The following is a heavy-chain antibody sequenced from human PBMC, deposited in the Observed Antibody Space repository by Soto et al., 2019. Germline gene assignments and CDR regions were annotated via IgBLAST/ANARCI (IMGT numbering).Heavy chain of an antibody. V-gene: IGHV1-18*01. CDR1: GYIFSTHG. CDR3: AKVQLVAVVGGTPADY. Sequence: QVQLEQSGAEVKKSGASVKVSCKASGYIFSTHGINWVRQAPGQGLEWMGWNNPYNGKTNYAQKFQGRVTMTTETSRKTAYLELRSLRSDDTAVYYFAKVQLVAVVGGTPADYWCQGTLVTVSS. CDR2: NNPYNGKT. D-gene: IGHD2-15*01. J-gene: IGHJ4*02.